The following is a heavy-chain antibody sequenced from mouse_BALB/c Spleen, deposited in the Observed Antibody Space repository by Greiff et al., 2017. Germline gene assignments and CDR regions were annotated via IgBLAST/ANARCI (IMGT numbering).Heavy chain of an antibody. CDR1: GFTFNTNA. J-gene: IGHJ2*01. CDR3: VRDYYGNFDY. V-gene: IGHV10S3*01. CDR2: IRSKSNNYAT. D-gene: IGHD1-1*02. Sequence: TGGGLVQPKGSLKLSCAASGFTFNTNAMNWVRQAPGKGLEWVARIRSKSNNYATYYADSVKDRFTISRDDSQSMLYLQMNNLKTEDTAMYYCVRDYYGNFDYWGQGTTLTVSS.